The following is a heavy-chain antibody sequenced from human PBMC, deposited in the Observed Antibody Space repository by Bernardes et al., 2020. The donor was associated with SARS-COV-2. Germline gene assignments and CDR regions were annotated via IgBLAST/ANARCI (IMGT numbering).Heavy chain of an antibody. D-gene: IGHD2-21*01. CDR2: ITADSGIP. V-gene: IGHV3-23*01. CDR3: VKDWRSSACDADCLWD. CDR1: GFTLSRYA. Sequence: GSLIPSRAAPGFTLSRYALPWLRPAPGRGLEWVSTITADSGIPHHAVLLRRRFAVSRDNRKNSLYLQMTSLRAEDSAIFYCVKDWRSSACDADCLWDWGQGTLVTVSS. J-gene: IGHJ4*02.